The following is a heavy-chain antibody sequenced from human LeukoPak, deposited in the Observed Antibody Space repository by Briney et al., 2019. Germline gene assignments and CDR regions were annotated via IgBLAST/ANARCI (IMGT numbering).Heavy chain of an antibody. CDR2: ISYDGTNK. J-gene: IGHJ6*02. CDR3: ARPVGAYYYYGMDV. D-gene: IGHD1-26*01. V-gene: IGHV3-30-3*01. Sequence: GGSLRLSCAASGFTFSTYALYWVRQAPGKGLEWVALISYDGTNKYYTDSVKGRFTISRDDSKNTLYLQMNSLRAEDTAVYYCARPVGAYYYYGMDVWGQGTTVTVSS. CDR1: GFTFSTYA.